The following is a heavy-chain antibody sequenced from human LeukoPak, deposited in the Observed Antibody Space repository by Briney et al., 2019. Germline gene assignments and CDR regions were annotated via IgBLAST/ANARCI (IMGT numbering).Heavy chain of an antibody. CDR2: INPDSGGT. J-gene: IGHJ1*01. CDR3: ARVKERTKATIPDYFQH. CDR1: GYTFTGYY. V-gene: IGHV1-2*02. Sequence: SVKVSCKASGYTFTGYYMHWVRQAPGQGLEWMGWINPDSGGTNYGKNFQGRVTMTRDTSISIVYMEMNRLRSDDTAVYYCARVKERTKATIPDYFQHWGQGTLVTVSS. D-gene: IGHD4-17*01.